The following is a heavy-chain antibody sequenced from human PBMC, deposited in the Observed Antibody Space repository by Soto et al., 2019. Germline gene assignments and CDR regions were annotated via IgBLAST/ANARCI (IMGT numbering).Heavy chain of an antibody. Sequence: QPGGSLRLSCVACGFTFSSYSMVWVRQAPGKGLEWVSYIFVTSGTIYYADSVKGRFTVSRDNAKNSLFLLMNSLRAEDTAVYYCARDKDWAFDYWGQGTQVTVSS. J-gene: IGHJ4*02. CDR2: IFVTSGTI. D-gene: IGHD3-9*01. CDR1: GFTFSSYS. V-gene: IGHV3-48*04. CDR3: ARDKDWAFDY.